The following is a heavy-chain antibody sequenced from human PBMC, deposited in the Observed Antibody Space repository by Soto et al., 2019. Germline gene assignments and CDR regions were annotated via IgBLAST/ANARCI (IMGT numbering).Heavy chain of an antibody. CDR1: GFTFSYAW. Sequence: EVQLVESGGDLAKPGGSLRLSCAGSGFTFSYAWMNWVRQAPGKGLEWVGRIKSNTDGGTTDYAAPVKGRFTISRADSRNMVFLQMNRLATEDTAVYYCAPGMGALLYWGQGTRVTFSS. V-gene: IGHV3-15*07. J-gene: IGHJ4*02. CDR3: APGMGALLY. CDR2: IKSNTDGGTT. D-gene: IGHD1-26*01.